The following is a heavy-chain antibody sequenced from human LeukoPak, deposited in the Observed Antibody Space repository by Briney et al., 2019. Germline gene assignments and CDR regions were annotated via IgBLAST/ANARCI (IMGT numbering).Heavy chain of an antibody. CDR3: ARTLGYCTTTSCSQYYYGMDV. CDR2: MYYGGST. Sequence: SETLSLTCAVSAGSVSSGSYYWDWIRQPPGKGLEWIGTMYYGGSTCYNPSLMSRVTISADTSKNQFSLKLSSVTAADTAVYYCARTLGYCTTTSCSQYYYGMDVWGQGTTVTVSS. J-gene: IGHJ6*02. CDR1: AGSVSSGSYY. D-gene: IGHD2-2*01. V-gene: IGHV4-39*01.